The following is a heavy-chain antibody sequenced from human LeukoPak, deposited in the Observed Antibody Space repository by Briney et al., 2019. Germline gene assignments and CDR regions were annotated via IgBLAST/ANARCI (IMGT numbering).Heavy chain of an antibody. Sequence: GGSLRLSCEASGFTFSSYAMHWVRQAPGKGLEWVAVISYDGSNKYYADSVKGRFTISRDNSKNTLYLQMNSLRAEDTAVYYCARVSKGAPSDPWGQGTLVTVSS. V-gene: IGHV3-30*04. CDR2: ISYDGSNK. CDR1: GFTFSSYA. CDR3: ARVSKGAPSDP. D-gene: IGHD4/OR15-4a*01. J-gene: IGHJ5*02.